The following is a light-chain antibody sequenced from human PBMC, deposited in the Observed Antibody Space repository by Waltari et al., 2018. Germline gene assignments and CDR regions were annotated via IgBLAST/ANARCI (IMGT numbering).Light chain of an antibody. J-gene: IGKJ1*01. CDR1: QSVSSSY. Sequence: EIVLTQSPGTLSLSPVERATLSCRASQSVSSSYLAWYQQKPGQAPRLLIYGASSRATGIPDRVSGSGSGTDFTLTISRLEPEDFAVYYCQQYGSSRWTFGQGTKVEIK. V-gene: IGKV3-20*01. CDR3: QQYGSSRWT. CDR2: GAS.